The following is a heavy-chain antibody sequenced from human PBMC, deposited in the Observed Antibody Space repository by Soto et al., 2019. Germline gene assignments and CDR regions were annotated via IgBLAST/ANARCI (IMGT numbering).Heavy chain of an antibody. Sequence: QVQLVESGGGVVQPGRSLRLSCAASGFSFSLSPMHWVRQAPGKGPEWVALISYDGTNKCYADSVKGRFTISRDNSKSTLYLQVDSLRAEDAAVYYCARDPKTSGGQHWAFNYFDSWGQGTLVTVSS. J-gene: IGHJ4*02. CDR1: GFSFSLSP. CDR2: ISYDGTNK. V-gene: IGHV3-30-3*01. CDR3: ARDPKTSGGQHWAFNYFDS. D-gene: IGHD7-27*01.